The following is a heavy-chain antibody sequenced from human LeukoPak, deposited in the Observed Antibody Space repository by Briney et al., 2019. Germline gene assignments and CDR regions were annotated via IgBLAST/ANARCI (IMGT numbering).Heavy chain of an antibody. CDR2: ISGSGGST. CDR3: AKGARYYDSSGEIDY. Sequence: GGSLRLSCAASGFTFSSHGMQWVRQAPGKGLEWVSAISGSGGSTYYADSVKGRFTISRDNSKNTLYLQMNSLGAEDTAVYYCAKGARYYDSSGEIDYWGQGTLVTVSS. D-gene: IGHD3-22*01. J-gene: IGHJ4*02. CDR1: GFTFSSHG. V-gene: IGHV3-23*01.